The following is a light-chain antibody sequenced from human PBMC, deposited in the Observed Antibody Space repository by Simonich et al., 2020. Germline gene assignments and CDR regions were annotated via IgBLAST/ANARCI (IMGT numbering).Light chain of an antibody. CDR1: SSNIGAGYD. Sequence: QSVLTQPPSVSGAPGQRVTISCTGSSSNIGAGYDVHWYQQLPGTAPTLLSYGNSNRPSGVPDLFSGSKSGTSASLAITGLQAEDEADYYCQSYDSSLSGSVVFGGGTKLTVL. CDR3: QSYDSSLSGSVV. CDR2: GNS. V-gene: IGLV1-40*01. J-gene: IGLJ2*01.